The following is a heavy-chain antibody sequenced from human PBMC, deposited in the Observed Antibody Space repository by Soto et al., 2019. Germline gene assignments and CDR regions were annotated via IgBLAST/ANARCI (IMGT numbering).Heavy chain of an antibody. D-gene: IGHD1-7*01. Sequence: SETLSLTSAVSVGSFTSNNWWTCVRQPPGQGLEWIGEIYRTGSTNYNPSLKSRVTISLDKSENQFSLKVTSLTAADTAVYYCASRDPGTSVDYWGQGTLVTVSS. CDR1: VGSFTSNNW. V-gene: IGHV4-4*02. J-gene: IGHJ4*02. CDR2: IYRTGST. CDR3: ASRDPGTSVDY.